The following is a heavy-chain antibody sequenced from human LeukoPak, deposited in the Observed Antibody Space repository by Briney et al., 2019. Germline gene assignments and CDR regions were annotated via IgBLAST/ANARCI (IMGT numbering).Heavy chain of an antibody. J-gene: IGHJ4*02. V-gene: IGHV4-34*01. D-gene: IGHD6-19*01. CDR3: ARPGGWYRYYFDY. CDR2: INHSGST. CDR1: GGSFSGYY. Sequence: PSETLSLTCAVYGGSFSGYYWSWIRQPPGKGLGWIGEINHSGSTNYNPSLKSRVTISVDTSKNQFSLKLSSVTAADTAVYYCARPGGWYRYYFDYWGQGTLVTVSS.